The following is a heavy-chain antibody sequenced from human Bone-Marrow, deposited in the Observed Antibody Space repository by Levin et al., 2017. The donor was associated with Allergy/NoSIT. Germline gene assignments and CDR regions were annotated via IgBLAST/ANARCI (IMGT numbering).Heavy chain of an antibody. Sequence: HPGGSLRLSCAASDFIEYSMNWVRQAPGKGLEWLAYISRGGNTIYYADSVKGRFNISRDNAEESIFLQMNSLRVEDTAVYYCARLASKNSASSGWGQGTLVIVSS. CDR3: ARLASKNSASSG. CDR2: ISRGGNTI. CDR1: DFIEYS. D-gene: IGHD1/OR15-1a*01. V-gene: IGHV3-48*01. J-gene: IGHJ4*02.